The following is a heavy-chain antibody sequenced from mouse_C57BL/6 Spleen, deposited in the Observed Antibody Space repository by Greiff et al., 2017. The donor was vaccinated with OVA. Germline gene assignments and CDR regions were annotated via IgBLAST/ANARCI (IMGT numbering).Heavy chain of an antibody. CDR1: GFTFSDYG. V-gene: IGHV5-17*01. CDR2: ISSGSSTI. CDR3: ARKVGLGGYYAMDY. Sequence: EVMLVESGGGLVKPGGSLKLSCAASGFTFSDYGMHWVRQAPEKGLEWVAYISSGSSTIYYADTVKGRFTISRDNAKNTLFLQMTSLRSEDTAMYDCARKVGLGGYYAMDYWGQGTSVTVSS. J-gene: IGHJ4*01. D-gene: IGHD3-1*01.